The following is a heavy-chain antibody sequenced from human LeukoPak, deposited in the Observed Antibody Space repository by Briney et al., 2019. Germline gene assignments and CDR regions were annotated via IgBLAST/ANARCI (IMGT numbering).Heavy chain of an antibody. Sequence: GGSLRLSCAASGFTFSSYGMHWVRQAPGKGLEWVAFIRYDGSNKYYADSVKGRFTISRDNSKNTLNLQMNSLRAEDTAVYYCAKDPTHYRVWDYYETIGLSYWGQGTLITVSS. CDR1: GFTFSSYG. CDR2: IRYDGSNK. J-gene: IGHJ4*02. D-gene: IGHD3-22*01. CDR3: AKDPTHYRVWDYYETIGLSY. V-gene: IGHV3-30*02.